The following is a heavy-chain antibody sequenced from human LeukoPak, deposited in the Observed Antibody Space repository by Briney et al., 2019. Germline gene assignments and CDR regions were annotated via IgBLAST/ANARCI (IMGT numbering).Heavy chain of an antibody. Sequence: GGSLRLSCAASVFTYNYYEMNWVRQAPGKGLEWVSNISSSASSIHYADSVKGRFTISRDNAKNSLYLQMNSLRAEDTAVYYCAREGPGASSFDYWGQGTLVTVSS. D-gene: IGHD1-26*01. J-gene: IGHJ4*02. CDR2: ISSSASSI. CDR3: AREGPGASSFDY. V-gene: IGHV3-48*03. CDR1: VFTYNYYE.